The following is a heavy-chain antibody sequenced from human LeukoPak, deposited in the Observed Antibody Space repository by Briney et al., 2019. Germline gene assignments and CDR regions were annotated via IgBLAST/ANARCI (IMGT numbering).Heavy chain of an antibody. J-gene: IGHJ3*02. D-gene: IGHD3-10*01. V-gene: IGHV3-9*03. CDR1: GFTFENSA. CDR2: ISWNSGDL. CDR3: ARRSGDRAFDI. Sequence: GGSLRLSCAASGFTFENSAMHWVRQAPGKGLEWVSGISWNSGDLIYADSVKGRFTISRDNAKNSLYLQMNSLRLEDMALYYCARRSGDRAFDIWGQATMVTVSS.